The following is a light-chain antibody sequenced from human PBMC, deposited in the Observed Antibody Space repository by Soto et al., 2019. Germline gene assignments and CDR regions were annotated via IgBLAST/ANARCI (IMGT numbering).Light chain of an antibody. J-gene: IGKJ5*01. CDR2: LGS. V-gene: IGKV2-28*01. Sequence: DIVMTQSPLSLPVTPGEPASISCRSSQSLLHSNGYNYLDWYLQKPGQSPQLLIHLGSNRASGVPDRFSCSGSGTDFTLKISRVEAEDVGGYYCMQALQTHPITFGQGTRLEIK. CDR3: MQALQTHPIT. CDR1: QSLLHSNGYNY.